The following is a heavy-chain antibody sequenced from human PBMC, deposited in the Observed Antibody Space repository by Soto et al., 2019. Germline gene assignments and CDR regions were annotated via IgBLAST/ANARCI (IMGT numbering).Heavy chain of an antibody. J-gene: IGHJ6*02. CDR3: ARDWFEASSSWYRAGLDV. D-gene: IGHD6-13*01. CDR2: ISAYNGNT. CDR1: GYTFTSYG. V-gene: IGHV1-18*01. Sequence: QVQLVQSGAEVKKPGASVKVSCKASGYTFTSYGISWVRQAPGQGLEWMGWISAYNGNTNYAQKLQGRVTMTTDTSTSTAYMELRSLRSDDTAVYYCARDWFEASSSWYRAGLDVWGQGTTVTVSS.